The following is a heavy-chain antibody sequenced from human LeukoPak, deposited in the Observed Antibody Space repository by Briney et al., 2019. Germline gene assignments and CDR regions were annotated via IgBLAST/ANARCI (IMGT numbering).Heavy chain of an antibody. V-gene: IGHV4-61*02. CDR2: IYTSGST. D-gene: IGHD3/OR15-3a*01. J-gene: IGHJ6*03. CDR3: ARDMDFYMDV. Sequence: KPSETLSLTCTVSGGSISSGHYFWTWIRQLAGKGLEWIGRIYTSGSTNYNPSLKSRVTISLDTSKNQFSLNLNSVTAADTAMYYCARDMDFYMDVWGKGSTVTVSS. CDR1: GGSISSGHYF.